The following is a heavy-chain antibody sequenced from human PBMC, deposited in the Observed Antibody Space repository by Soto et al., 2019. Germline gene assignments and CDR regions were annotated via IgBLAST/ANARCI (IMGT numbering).Heavy chain of an antibody. V-gene: IGHV1-69*06. J-gene: IGHJ6*02. CDR1: GDNFSSYA. CDR2: IIPIFGQA. CDR3: ARWIRDVYNRNYYYGMDV. Sequence: ASVKVSCKASGDNFSSYAISWVRQAPGQGLEWMGGIIPIFGQANYAQKFQGRVTITADKSTSTAYMELSSLRSEDTAVYYCARWIRDVYNRNYYYGMDVWGQGTTVTVSS. D-gene: IGHD1-1*01.